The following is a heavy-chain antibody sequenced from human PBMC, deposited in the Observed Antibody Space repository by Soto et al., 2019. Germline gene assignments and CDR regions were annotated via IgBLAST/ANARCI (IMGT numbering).Heavy chain of an antibody. J-gene: IGHJ4*02. Sequence: SETLSLTCPVSGGSISSGDYYWSWIRQPPGKGLEWIGYIYYSGSTYYDPSLKSRVTISVDTSKNQFSLKLSSVTAADTAVYYCNREVVVMHFDYWGQGTLVTASS. V-gene: IGHV4-30-4*01. CDR3: NREVVVMHFDY. CDR1: GGSISSGDYY. D-gene: IGHD3-22*01. CDR2: IYYSGST.